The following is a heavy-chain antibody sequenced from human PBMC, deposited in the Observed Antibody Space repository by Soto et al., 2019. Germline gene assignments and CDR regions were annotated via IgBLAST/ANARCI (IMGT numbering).Heavy chain of an antibody. CDR2: ISSSSSYI. J-gene: IGHJ6*03. CDR3: ARIAAAGPMDV. Sequence: GESLKISCAASGFTFSSYSMNWVRQAPGKGLEWVSSISSSSSYIYYADSVKGRFTISRDNAKNSLYLQMNSLRAEDTAVYYCARIAAAGPMDVWGKGTTVTVSS. CDR1: GFTFSSYS. V-gene: IGHV3-21*01. D-gene: IGHD6-13*01.